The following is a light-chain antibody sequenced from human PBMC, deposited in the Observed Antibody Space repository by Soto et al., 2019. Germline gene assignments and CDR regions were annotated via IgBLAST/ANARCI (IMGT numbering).Light chain of an antibody. CDR3: QQYNSYSLT. CDR2: WAS. J-gene: IGKJ4*01. V-gene: IGKV4-1*01. Sequence: DIVMTQSPDSLVVSLGDRATINCKSSQSVLYSSNNKNYLAWYHQKPGQPPKLLIYWASTRESGVPARFSGSGSGTDFTLTISSLQPDDFATYYCQQYNSYSLTFGGGTKVDI. CDR1: QSVLYSSNNKNY.